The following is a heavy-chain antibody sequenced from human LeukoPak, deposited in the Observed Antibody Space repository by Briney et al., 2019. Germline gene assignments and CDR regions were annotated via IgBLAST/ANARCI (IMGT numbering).Heavy chain of an antibody. J-gene: IGHJ3*02. CDR2: VSYAGRT. D-gene: IGHD3-22*01. Sequence: SETLSLTCTVSGGGSINGHCWSWIRQPPGKGLEWIGFVSYAGRTKYNPSLQSRVTISVATSENNFSLKLTSVTTADTAVYYCARLLDNDSSGDPDTFDMWGQGTVVIVSS. V-gene: IGHV4-59*11. CDR3: ARLLDNDSSGDPDTFDM. CDR1: GGGSINGHC.